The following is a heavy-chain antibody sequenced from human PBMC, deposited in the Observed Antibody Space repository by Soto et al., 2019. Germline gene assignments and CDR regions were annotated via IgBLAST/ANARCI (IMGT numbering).Heavy chain of an antibody. CDR3: ARVFSDSSSFFDP. Sequence: SETRSLTCTVSGGSISSSSYYWGWIRQHPGKGLEWIGYIYYSGSTYYNPSLKSRVTISVDTSKNQFSLKLSSVTAADTAVYYCARVFSDSSSFFDPWGQGTLVTVSS. CDR1: GGSISSSSYY. J-gene: IGHJ5*02. CDR2: IYYSGST. D-gene: IGHD6-13*01. V-gene: IGHV4-31*03.